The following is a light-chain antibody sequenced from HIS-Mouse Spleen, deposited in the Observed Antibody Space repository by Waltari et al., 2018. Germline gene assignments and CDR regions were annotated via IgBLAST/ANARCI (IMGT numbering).Light chain of an antibody. V-gene: IGLV2-14*01. CDR2: EVS. CDR1: SSDVGGYNY. Sequence: QSALTHPASVSGSPGQSINISCTGTSSDVGGYNYVPWYQQHPGKAPKLMIYEVSNRPSGVSNRFSGSKSGNTASLTISGLQAEDEADYYCSSYTSSSTPYVFGTGTKVTVL. J-gene: IGLJ1*01. CDR3: SSYTSSSTPYV.